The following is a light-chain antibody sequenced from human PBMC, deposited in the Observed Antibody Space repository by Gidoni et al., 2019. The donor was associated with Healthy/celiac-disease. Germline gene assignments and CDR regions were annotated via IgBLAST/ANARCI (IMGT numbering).Light chain of an antibody. J-gene: IGKJ1*01. Sequence: EIVMTQSPATLSVSPGERATLSCRASQSISSNLSWYQQKPGQAPRLLIDGASTRATGIPARVSGSGSGTEFTLTISSLQAEDFAVYYCQQYNNWWTFGQGTKVEIK. CDR2: GAS. V-gene: IGKV3-15*01. CDR3: QQYNNWWT. CDR1: QSISSN.